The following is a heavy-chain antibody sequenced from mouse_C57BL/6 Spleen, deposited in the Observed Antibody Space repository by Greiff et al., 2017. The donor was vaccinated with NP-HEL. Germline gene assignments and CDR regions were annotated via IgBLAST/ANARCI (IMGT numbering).Heavy chain of an antibody. CDR2: INPYNGGT. V-gene: IGHV1-19*01. Sequence: EVQLQQSGPVLVKSGASVKMSCKASGYTFTDYYMNWVKQSHGKSPEWIGVINPYNGGTSYNQKFKGKATLTVDKSSSTAYMELNSLTSGDSAVYYCALKGDAMDYWGQETSVTVSS. CDR1: GYTFTDYY. J-gene: IGHJ4*01. CDR3: ALKGDAMDY.